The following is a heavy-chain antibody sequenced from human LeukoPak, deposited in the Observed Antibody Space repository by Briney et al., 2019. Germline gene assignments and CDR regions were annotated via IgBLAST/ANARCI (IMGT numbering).Heavy chain of an antibody. CDR1: GYTFTSYD. CDR2: MNPNSGNT. D-gene: IGHD4-17*01. J-gene: IGHJ4*02. V-gene: IGHV1-8*01. CDR3: ARGRLHDYGDYDN. Sequence: ASVKVSCKASGYTFTSYDINWVRQATGQGLEWMGWMNPNSGNTGYAQKFQGRVTITRNTSISTAYMELSSLRSEDTAVYYCARGRLHDYGDYDNWGQGTLVTVSS.